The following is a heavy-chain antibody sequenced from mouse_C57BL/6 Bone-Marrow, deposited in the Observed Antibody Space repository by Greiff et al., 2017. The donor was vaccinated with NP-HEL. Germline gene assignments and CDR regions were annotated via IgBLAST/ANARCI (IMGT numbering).Heavy chain of an antibody. CDR3: ARERLLRFPYAMDY. D-gene: IGHD1-1*01. V-gene: IGHV1-82*01. Sequence: QVQLQQSGPELVKPGASVKISCKASGYAFSSSWMNWVKQRPGKGLEWIGRLYPGDGDTNYNGKFKGKATLTADKSSSTAYMQLSSLTSEDSAVYFCARERLLRFPYAMDYWGQGTSVTVSS. CDR2: LYPGDGDT. J-gene: IGHJ4*01. CDR1: GYAFSSSW.